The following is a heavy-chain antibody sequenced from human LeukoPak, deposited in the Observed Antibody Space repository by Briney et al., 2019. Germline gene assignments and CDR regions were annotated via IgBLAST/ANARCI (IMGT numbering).Heavy chain of an antibody. Sequence: GGSLRLSCAASGFAFSNYTMSWVRQAPGKGLEWVSTTSGNGGSPFYADSVKGRFTISRDNSKNTLYLQMNSLRAEDTAIYYCAKRADSSGYELFYFDYWGQGTLVTVSS. CDR3: AKRADSSGYELFYFDY. J-gene: IGHJ4*02. CDR1: GFAFSNYT. CDR2: TSGNGGSP. D-gene: IGHD3-22*01. V-gene: IGHV3-23*01.